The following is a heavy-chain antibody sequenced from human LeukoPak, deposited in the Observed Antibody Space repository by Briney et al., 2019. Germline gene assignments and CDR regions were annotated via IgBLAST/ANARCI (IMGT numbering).Heavy chain of an antibody. CDR3: ARRNIRYFDWLSGRNWFDP. Sequence: PSETLSLTCAVYGGSFSGYYWSWIRQPPGKGLEWIGEINHSGSTNYNPSLKSRVTISVDTSKNQFSLKLSSVTAADTAVYFCARRNIRYFDWLSGRNWFDPWGQGTLVTVSS. CDR1: GGSFSGYY. CDR2: INHSGST. J-gene: IGHJ5*02. D-gene: IGHD3-9*01. V-gene: IGHV4-34*01.